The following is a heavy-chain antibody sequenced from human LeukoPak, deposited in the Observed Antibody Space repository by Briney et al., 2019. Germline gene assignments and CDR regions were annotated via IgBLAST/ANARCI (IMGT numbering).Heavy chain of an antibody. CDR1: GYTFTVYY. J-gene: IGHJ4*02. V-gene: IGHV1-2*02. CDR2: INPNTGGT. D-gene: IGHD1-1*01. Sequence: ASVKVSCKASGYTFTVYYIHWVRQAPGQGLEWMGWINPNTGGTDFAQRFQGRVTMTRDTSINTAYMELSSLRSDDTAMYYCAREGAPQLSSYFDHWGQGTLVTVSS. CDR3: AREGAPQLSSYFDH.